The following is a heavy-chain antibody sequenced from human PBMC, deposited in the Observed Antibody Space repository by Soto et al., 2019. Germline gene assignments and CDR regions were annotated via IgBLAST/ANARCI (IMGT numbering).Heavy chain of an antibody. D-gene: IGHD3-22*01. J-gene: IGHJ4*02. CDR3: AKEPPSFDDSSGDYPYYFDY. Sequence: PGGSLRLSCAASGFTFSSYAMSWVRQAPGKGLEWVSAISGSGGGTYYADSVKGRFTISRDNSKNTLYLQMNSLRAEDTAVYYCAKEPPSFDDSSGDYPYYFDYWGQGTLVTVSS. CDR1: GFTFSSYA. V-gene: IGHV3-23*01. CDR2: ISGSGGGT.